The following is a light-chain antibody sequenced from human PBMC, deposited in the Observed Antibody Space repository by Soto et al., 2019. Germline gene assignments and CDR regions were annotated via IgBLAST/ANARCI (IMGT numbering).Light chain of an antibody. J-gene: IGKJ2*01. CDR3: QEYNNWPPMYT. CDR1: QSVSSN. CDR2: GAS. Sequence: EIVMTQSPATLSVSPGERATLSCRASQSVSSNLAWYQQKPGQAPRLLIYGASTRATGIPARFSGSGSGTEFTPNISSLQSEDFAIYLCQEYNNWPPMYTFGQGTKLEIK. V-gene: IGKV3-15*01.